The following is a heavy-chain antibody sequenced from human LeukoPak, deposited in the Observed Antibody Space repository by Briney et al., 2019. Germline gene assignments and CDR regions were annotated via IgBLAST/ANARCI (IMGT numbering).Heavy chain of an antibody. V-gene: IGHV1-69*01. CDR1: EDTFSSSG. J-gene: IGHJ6*02. CDR3: ARDWGFNYYYYGMDV. CDR2: IIPSLDTT. D-gene: IGHD7-27*01. Sequence: SVKVSCKASEDTFSSSGISWVRQAPGQGLEWMGGIIPSLDTTNYAQKFQGRVTITADESASIAHMELSSLRSDDTAVYYCARDWGFNYYYYGMDVWGQGTTVTVSS.